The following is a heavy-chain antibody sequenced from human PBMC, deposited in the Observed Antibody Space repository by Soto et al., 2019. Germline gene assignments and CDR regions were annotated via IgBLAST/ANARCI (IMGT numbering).Heavy chain of an antibody. J-gene: IGHJ6*02. CDR2: IIPIFGTA. CDR3: ARGYCSGGSCYGYYYGMDV. Sequence: VASVKVSCKASGGTFSSYAISWVRQAPGQGLEWMGGIIPIFGTANCAQKFQGRVTITADESTSTAYMELSSLRSEDTAVYYCARGYCSGGSCYGYYYGMDVWGQGTTVTVSS. CDR1: GGTFSSYA. V-gene: IGHV1-69*13. D-gene: IGHD2-15*01.